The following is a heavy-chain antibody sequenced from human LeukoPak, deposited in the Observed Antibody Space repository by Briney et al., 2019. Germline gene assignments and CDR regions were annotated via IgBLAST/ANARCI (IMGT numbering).Heavy chain of an antibody. D-gene: IGHD3-9*01. CDR1: GYTFTEYG. J-gene: IGHJ4*02. CDR3: ARALGLRYFDWSLDY. Sequence: ASVKVSCKASGYTFTEYGITWVRQAPGQGLEWLGWISAYNGITNYAQNFQDRVSMTTDTSTSTVYMELRSLRSDDTAVYYCARALGLRYFDWSLDYWGQGTLVTVSS. V-gene: IGHV1-18*01. CDR2: ISAYNGIT.